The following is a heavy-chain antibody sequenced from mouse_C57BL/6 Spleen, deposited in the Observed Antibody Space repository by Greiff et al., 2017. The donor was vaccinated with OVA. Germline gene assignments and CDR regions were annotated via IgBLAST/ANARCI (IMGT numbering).Heavy chain of an antibody. V-gene: IGHV1-19*01. D-gene: IGHD1-1*01. Sequence: VQLKQSGPVLVKPGASVKMSCKASGYTFTDYYMNWVKQSHGKSLEWIGVINPYNGGTSYNQKFKGKATLTVDKSSSTAYMELNSLTSEDSAVYYCASYYGSSYDWYFDVWGTGTTVTVSS. J-gene: IGHJ1*03. CDR3: ASYYGSSYDWYFDV. CDR1: GYTFTDYY. CDR2: INPYNGGT.